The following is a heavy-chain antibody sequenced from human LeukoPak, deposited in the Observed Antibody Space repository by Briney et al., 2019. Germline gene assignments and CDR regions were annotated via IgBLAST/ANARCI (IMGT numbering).Heavy chain of an antibody. CDR2: FFSDGGRT. Sequence: GGSLRLSCAGSGFTLSSNWMHWVRQAPGKGLVWVSRFFSDGGRTNYADSVKGRFTISGDNAKNTQSLQMNSLRAEDTAVYYCARSGRGGAFDIWGQGTMVTVSS. D-gene: IGHD1-26*01. V-gene: IGHV3-74*01. CDR1: GFTLSSNW. CDR3: ARSGRGGAFDI. J-gene: IGHJ3*02.